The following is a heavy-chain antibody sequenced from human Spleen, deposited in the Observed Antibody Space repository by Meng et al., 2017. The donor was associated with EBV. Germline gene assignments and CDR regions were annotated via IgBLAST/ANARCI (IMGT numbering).Heavy chain of an antibody. J-gene: IGHJ4*02. Sequence: QVQLPESGPGLVKPSETLSLTCTVSGDSIRTYYLTWIRQPPGKGLEWLGYIYYNGNINYNPSLKSRVTISVDTSKNQFSLKLSTVTAADTAIYYCARVIYSGYDAGINSWGQGTLVTVSS. D-gene: IGHD5-12*01. CDR3: ARVIYSGYDAGINS. CDR1: GDSIRTYY. V-gene: IGHV4-59*01. CDR2: IYYNGNI.